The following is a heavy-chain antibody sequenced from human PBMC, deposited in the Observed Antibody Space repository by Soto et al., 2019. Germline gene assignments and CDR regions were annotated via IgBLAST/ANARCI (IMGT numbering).Heavy chain of an antibody. CDR2: IISIFGTP. CDR1: GGTFNSYV. D-gene: IGHD5-12*01. Sequence: QVQLVQSGAEVKKPGSSVKVSCKASGGTFNSYVFNWVRQAPGQGLEWMGGIISIFGTPNYGQKFQGRVTLTADESTSTGFMELSSLTSEVTAIYYCARDLGSGYDPGDYWGQGTLVTVSS. J-gene: IGHJ4*02. CDR3: ARDLGSGYDPGDY. V-gene: IGHV1-69*12.